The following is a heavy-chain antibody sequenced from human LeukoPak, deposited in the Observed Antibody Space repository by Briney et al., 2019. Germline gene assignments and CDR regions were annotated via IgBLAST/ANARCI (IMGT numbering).Heavy chain of an antibody. V-gene: IGHV6-1*01. CDR3: ARGSLYPPVATIFVVPRYYYYYMDV. CDR2: TYYRSKWYN. Sequence: SQTLSLTCAISGDSVSSNSAAWNWIRQSPSRGLEWLGRTYYRSKWYNDYAVSVKSRITINPDTSKNQFSLQLNSVTPEDTAVYYCARGSLYPPVATIFVVPRYYYYYMDVWGKGTTVTVSS. D-gene: IGHD5-12*01. J-gene: IGHJ6*03. CDR1: GDSVSSNSAA.